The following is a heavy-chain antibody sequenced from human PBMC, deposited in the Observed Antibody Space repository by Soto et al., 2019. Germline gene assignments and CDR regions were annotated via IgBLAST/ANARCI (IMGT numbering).Heavy chain of an antibody. CDR3: ARVQDCSGGSCYSEGWFDP. V-gene: IGHV1-18*01. CDR2: ISAYNVNT. CDR1: GYTFTSYG. Sequence: QVQLVQSGAEVKKPGASVKVSCKASGYTFTSYGISWVRQAPGQGLEWMGWISAYNVNTNYAQKLHSRVTMTTDTSTSTVYMELRSLRSDDTAVYYCARVQDCSGGSCYSEGWFDPWGQGTLVTVSS. D-gene: IGHD2-15*01. J-gene: IGHJ5*02.